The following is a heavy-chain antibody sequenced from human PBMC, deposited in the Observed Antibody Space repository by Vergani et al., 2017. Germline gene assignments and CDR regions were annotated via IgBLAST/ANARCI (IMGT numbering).Heavy chain of an antibody. V-gene: IGHV4-59*01. CDR1: GGSISSYY. CDR3: ARNXYCGGDCYSDAFDI. CDR2: IYYSGST. D-gene: IGHD2-21*02. J-gene: IGHJ3*02. Sequence: QVQLQESGPGLVKSSETLYLTCTVSGGSISSYYWSWIRQPPGKGLEWVGYIYYSGSTNYNPSLKSRVTISVDTSKNQFSLKLSSVTAADTAVYYCARNXYCGGDCYSDAFDIWGQGTMVTVSS.